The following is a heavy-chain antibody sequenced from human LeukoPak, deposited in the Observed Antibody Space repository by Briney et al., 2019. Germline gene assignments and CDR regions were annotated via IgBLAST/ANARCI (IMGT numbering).Heavy chain of an antibody. CDR2: ISSSSSTI. J-gene: IGHJ4*02. CDR1: GFTFSSYS. D-gene: IGHD3-3*01. CDR3: ARDGFEVGEDFDY. Sequence: GGSLRLSCAASGFTFSSYSMNWVRQAPGKGLEWVSYISSSSSTIYYADSVKGRFTISRDNAKNSLYLQMNSLGAEDTAVYYCARDGFEVGEDFDYWGQGTLVTVSS. V-gene: IGHV3-48*01.